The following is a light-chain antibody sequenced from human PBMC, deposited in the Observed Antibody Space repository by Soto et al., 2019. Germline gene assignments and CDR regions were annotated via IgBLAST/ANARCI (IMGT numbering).Light chain of an antibody. V-gene: IGKV3-11*01. CDR3: QQRSNWPPT. J-gene: IGKJ1*01. CDR1: QSVSSY. Sequence: EIVLTESPGTLSLSRGERATLXXRASQSVSSYLAWYQQKPGQAPRXLIYDASNRATGIPARFSGSGAGTDFTLTISSLEPEDFAVYYCQQRSNWPPTFGQGTKVDIK. CDR2: DAS.